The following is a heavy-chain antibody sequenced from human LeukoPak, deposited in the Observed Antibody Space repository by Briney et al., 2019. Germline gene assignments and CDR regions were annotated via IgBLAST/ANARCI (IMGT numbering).Heavy chain of an antibody. D-gene: IGHD3-10*01. Sequence: PGGSLRLSCAASGFTFSSFGMHWVRQAPGKGLEWVALISYDGRYKFYADSVKGRFTISRDNSKDTLYLQMNSLGTEDTAVYYCAKARREYNYGSDGMDVWGQGTTVTVSS. CDR1: GFTFSSFG. CDR2: ISYDGRYK. J-gene: IGHJ6*02. CDR3: AKARREYNYGSDGMDV. V-gene: IGHV3-30*18.